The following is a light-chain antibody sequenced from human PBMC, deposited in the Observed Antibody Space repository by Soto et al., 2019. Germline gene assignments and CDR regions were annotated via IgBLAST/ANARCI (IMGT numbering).Light chain of an antibody. J-gene: IGKJ4*01. CDR1: QSVINN. CDR2: GAS. Sequence: IAMTQSPATLSVSPGERATLSCRASQSVINNLAWYQQKPGQAPRLLIYGASTRATGIPARFSGSGSGTEFTFTISSLQSEDFAVYYCQQYYNCPLTFGGGTKVEIK. V-gene: IGKV3-15*01. CDR3: QQYYNCPLT.